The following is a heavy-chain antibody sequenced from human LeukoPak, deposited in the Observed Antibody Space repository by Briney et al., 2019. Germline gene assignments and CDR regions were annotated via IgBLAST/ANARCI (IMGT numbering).Heavy chain of an antibody. CDR1: GYTFTGYY. J-gene: IGHJ4*02. Sequence: ASVKVSCKASGYTFTGYYMHWVRQAPGQGLEWMGWISAYNGNMNYAQKLQGRVTLTTDTSTSTAYMELRSLRSDDTAVYYCARDGYFDYWGQGTLVTVSS. CDR3: ARDGYFDY. V-gene: IGHV1-18*04. CDR2: ISAYNGNM.